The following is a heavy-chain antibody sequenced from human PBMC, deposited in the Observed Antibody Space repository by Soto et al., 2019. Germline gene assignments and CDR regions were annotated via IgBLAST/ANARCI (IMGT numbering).Heavy chain of an antibody. CDR3: ARSDYGDYAAFDI. V-gene: IGHV3-33*01. D-gene: IGHD4-17*01. Sequence: QVQLVESGGGVVQPGRSLRLSCAASGFTFSSYGMHWVRQAPGKGLEWVAVIWYDGSNKYYADSVKGRFTISRDNSKNTLYLQMNSLRAEDTAVYYCARSDYGDYAAFDIWGQGTMVTVSS. CDR2: IWYDGSNK. CDR1: GFTFSSYG. J-gene: IGHJ3*02.